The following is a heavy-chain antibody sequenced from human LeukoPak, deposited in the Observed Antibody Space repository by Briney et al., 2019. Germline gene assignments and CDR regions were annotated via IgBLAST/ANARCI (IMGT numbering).Heavy chain of an antibody. CDR1: GFTFRHYV. V-gene: IGHV3-30*01. D-gene: IGHD3-16*01. Sequence: PGGSLRLSCETSGFTFRHYVMHWVRQAPGKGLEWVAVISYDGNKKYYADSVKGRFTISRDNSNYTLSLQLNSLKSEDAALYYCARVGIRARLGVFDVWGKGTMVSVSS. J-gene: IGHJ3*01. CDR2: ISYDGNKK. CDR3: ARVGIRARLGVFDV.